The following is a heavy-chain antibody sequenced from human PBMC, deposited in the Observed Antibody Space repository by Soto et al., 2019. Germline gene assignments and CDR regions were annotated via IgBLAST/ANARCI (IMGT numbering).Heavy chain of an antibody. D-gene: IGHD2-21*01. CDR2: ISSSGRRT. CDR1: GCTLGVFG. CDR3: EKVATSRVVIEYSGV. Sequence: GRRRLPCVAGGCTLGVFGMRWVRQALGKGLYWVSGISSSGRRTYYSDSVKGRFTISRDNYKSTLYLQMDSLRADDTAVYYCEKVATSRVVIEYSGVWGQATL. V-gene: IGHV3-23*01. J-gene: IGHJ4*01.